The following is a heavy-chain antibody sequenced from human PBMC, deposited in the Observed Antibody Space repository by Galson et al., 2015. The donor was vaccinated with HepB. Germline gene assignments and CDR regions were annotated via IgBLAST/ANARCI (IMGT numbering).Heavy chain of an antibody. CDR1: GFTFSSYS. CDR2: ISSSSYYI. Sequence: SLRLSCAASGFTFSSYSMKWVRQAPGKGLEWVSSISSSSYYIYYADSVEGRFTISRDNAKNSLYLQMNSLRAEDTAVYFCARGPGLEFDYWGQGTLVTVSS. CDR3: ARGPGLEFDY. V-gene: IGHV3-21*01. D-gene: IGHD5/OR15-5a*01. J-gene: IGHJ4*02.